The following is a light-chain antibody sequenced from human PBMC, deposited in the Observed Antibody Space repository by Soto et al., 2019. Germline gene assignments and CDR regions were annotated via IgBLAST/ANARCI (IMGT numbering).Light chain of an antibody. J-gene: IGLJ2*01. CDR3: VSYTSSRILT. CDR1: SSDVVGYNY. V-gene: IGLV2-14*01. CDR2: EVS. Sequence: QSVLTQPASVSASPGQSITISCTGASSDVVGYNYVSWYQQFPGRAPTLILYEVSHRPSGVSYRFSGSKSGNTASLTISGVQPEDEAHYHSVSYTSSRILTFGGGTKLTVL.